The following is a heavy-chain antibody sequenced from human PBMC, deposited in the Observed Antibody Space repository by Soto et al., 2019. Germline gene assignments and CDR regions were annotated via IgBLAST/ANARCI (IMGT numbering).Heavy chain of an antibody. J-gene: IGHJ5*02. V-gene: IGHV1-69*01. CDR1: GGTFTYYG. Sequence: QVQLVQSGAEVKRPGSSVKLSCKASGGTFTYYGISWVRQAPGQGLEWMGGIIPIIGPATYAQKVQGRLTTTADQSTSTAYMELSSLGFEDTALYYSARDLGTTIAGPPRRETYGWLDPWGQGTLVTVSS. CDR3: ARDLGTTIAGPPRRETYGWLDP. D-gene: IGHD6-13*01. CDR2: IIPIIGPA.